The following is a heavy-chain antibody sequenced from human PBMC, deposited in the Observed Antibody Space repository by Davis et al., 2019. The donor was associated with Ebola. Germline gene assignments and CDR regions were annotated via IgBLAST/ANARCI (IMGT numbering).Heavy chain of an antibody. CDR1: GYTFTSYG. Sequence: ASVKVSCKTFGYTFTSYGITWVRQAPGQGLEWMGWISAYNGKTSYAQNFQDRVTMTTDTSTTTAYMELRSLTPDDTAVYYCARVSSWDGGGDSSVPWGQGTLVTVSS. V-gene: IGHV1-18*01. CDR3: ARVSSWDGGGDSSVP. CDR2: ISAYNGKT. D-gene: IGHD6-13*01. J-gene: IGHJ5*02.